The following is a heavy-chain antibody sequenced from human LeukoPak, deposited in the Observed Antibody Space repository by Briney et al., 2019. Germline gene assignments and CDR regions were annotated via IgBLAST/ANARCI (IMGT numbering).Heavy chain of an antibody. V-gene: IGHV4-39*01. Sequence: SETLSLTCTVSGGSISSSSYYWGWIRQPPGKGLEWIGSICYSGSTYYNPSLKSRVTISVDTSKNQFSLKLSSVTAADTAVYYCARHEGGAAAGIDYWGQGTLVTVSS. J-gene: IGHJ4*02. CDR3: ARHEGGAAAGIDY. D-gene: IGHD6-13*01. CDR2: ICYSGST. CDR1: GGSISSSSYY.